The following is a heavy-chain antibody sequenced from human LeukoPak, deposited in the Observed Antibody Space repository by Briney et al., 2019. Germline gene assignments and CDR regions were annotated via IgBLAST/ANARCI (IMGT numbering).Heavy chain of an antibody. CDR2: ISSSGSTI. CDR1: GFTFSSYE. D-gene: IGHD6-13*01. CDR3: ARGVIAAAGPPTFGY. J-gene: IGHJ4*02. Sequence: PGGSLRLSCAASGFTFSSYEMNWVRQAPGKGLEWVSYISSSGSTIYYADSVKGRFTISRDNAKNSLYLQMNSLRAEDTAVYYCARGVIAAAGPPTFGYWGQGTLVTVSS. V-gene: IGHV3-48*03.